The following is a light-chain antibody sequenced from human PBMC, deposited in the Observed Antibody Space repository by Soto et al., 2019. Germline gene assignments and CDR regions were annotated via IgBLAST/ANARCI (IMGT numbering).Light chain of an antibody. CDR2: DTT. CDR1: TGAVTNGHY. CDR3: LLSYNGPYV. Sequence: QAVVTQEPSLTVSPGGTGTLTCGSSTGAVTNGHYPYWFQQKPGQAPRTLIYDTTNRHSWTPARFSGSLLGGKAALTLSGAQPEDEAEYYCLLSYNGPYVFGTGTKVTAL. V-gene: IGLV7-46*01. J-gene: IGLJ1*01.